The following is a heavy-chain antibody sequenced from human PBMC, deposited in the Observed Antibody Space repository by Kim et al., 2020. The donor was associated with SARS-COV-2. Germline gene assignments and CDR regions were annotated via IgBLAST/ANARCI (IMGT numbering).Heavy chain of an antibody. Sequence: ASVKVSCKASGYTFTSFVIHWVRQAPGQRLEWMGWINAGNGNTYYSQRFQGRVTITRDTSASTAYMEMSRLRSEDTAVYYCARDFSAHYDYWGQGTLVTVSS. CDR2: INAGNGNT. J-gene: IGHJ4*01. V-gene: IGHV1-3*01. CDR1: GYTFTSFV. CDR3: ARDFSAHYDY. D-gene: IGHD6-6*01.